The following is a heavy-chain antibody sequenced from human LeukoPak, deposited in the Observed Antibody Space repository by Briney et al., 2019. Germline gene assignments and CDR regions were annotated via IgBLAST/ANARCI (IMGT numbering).Heavy chain of an antibody. CDR3: ARGPSDSSGYYCNY. J-gene: IGHJ4*02. V-gene: IGHV4-39*01. CDR2: IYYSGST. CDR1: GGSISSSSYC. Sequence: PSETLSLTCTVPGGSISSSSYCWGWIRQPPGKGLEWLGSIYYSGSTYYNPSLKSRVTISVDTSKNQFSLKLSSVTAADTAVYYCARGPSDSSGYYCNYWGQGTLVTVSS. D-gene: IGHD3-22*01.